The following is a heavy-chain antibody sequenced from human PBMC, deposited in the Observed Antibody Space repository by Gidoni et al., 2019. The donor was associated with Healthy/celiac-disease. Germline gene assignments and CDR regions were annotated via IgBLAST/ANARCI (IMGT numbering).Heavy chain of an antibody. CDR3: ARDSYYYDSSGFAGPGSFDY. D-gene: IGHD3-22*01. V-gene: IGHV1-18*01. CDR1: GYTFTSYG. Sequence: QVQLVQSGAEVKKPGASVKVSCKASGYTFTSYGISWVRQAPGQGLEWMGWSSAYNGNTNYAQKLQGRVTMTTDTSTSTAYMELRSLRSDDTAVYYCARDSYYYDSSGFAGPGSFDYWGQGTLVTVSS. J-gene: IGHJ4*02. CDR2: SSAYNGNT.